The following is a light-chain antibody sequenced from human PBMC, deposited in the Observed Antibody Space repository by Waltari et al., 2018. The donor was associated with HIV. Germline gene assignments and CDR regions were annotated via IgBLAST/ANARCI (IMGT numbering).Light chain of an antibody. CDR3: QVWDGGSDDPVV. Sequence: SYVLTQPPSVSVAPGQTANIPCGGDNISRKSVHWYQHKPGQAPLLVMYYEKDRPSGIPERFSGSNSGSTATLIISRVEAGDEADYYCQVWDGGSDDPVVFGGGTKLTVV. V-gene: IGLV3-21*04. CDR2: YEK. J-gene: IGLJ3*02. CDR1: NISRKS.